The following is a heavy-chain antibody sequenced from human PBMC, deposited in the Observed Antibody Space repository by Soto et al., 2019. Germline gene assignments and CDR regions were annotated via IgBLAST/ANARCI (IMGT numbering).Heavy chain of an antibody. CDR3: GRDTYYDGSGYHSGGVDF. Sequence: QVQLVESGGGSVKPGGSLRLSCAASGFTFGGFYMGWIRQAPGRGLEWVSFISGSGGIIYLADSVKGRFAISRDNTKNSLDLQMNSLRAEDTAVYYCGRDTYYDGSGYHSGGVDFWGQGTLVTVSS. V-gene: IGHV3-11*01. CDR2: ISGSGGII. D-gene: IGHD3-22*01. CDR1: GFTFGGFY. J-gene: IGHJ4*02.